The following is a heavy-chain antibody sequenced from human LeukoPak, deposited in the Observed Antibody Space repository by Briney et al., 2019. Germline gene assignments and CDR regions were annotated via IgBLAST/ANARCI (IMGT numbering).Heavy chain of an antibody. CDR2: ISSSSTI. V-gene: IGHV3-48*04. D-gene: IGHD6-13*01. J-gene: IGHJ3*02. Sequence: GGSLRLSCAASGFTFSSYSMNWVRQAPGKGLEWVSYISSSSTIYYADSVKGRFTISRDNAKNSLYLQMNSLRAEDTAMYYCARDTSPRIAEIYYDVFDIWGQGTMVTVSS. CDR1: GFTFSSYS. CDR3: ARDTSPRIAEIYYDVFDI.